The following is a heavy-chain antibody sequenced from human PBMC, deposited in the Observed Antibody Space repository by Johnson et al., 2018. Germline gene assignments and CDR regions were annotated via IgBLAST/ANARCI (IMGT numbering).Heavy chain of an antibody. D-gene: IGHD6-19*01. CDR1: GYTFTSYD. J-gene: IGHJ1*01. CDR3: ARGRRAVAGPTGNFQH. Sequence: QVQLVESGAEVKKPGASXKVSCKASGYTFTSYDITWVRQATGQGLEWMGWMDPNSGNTGYAQKFQGRVTMTRNTSISTAHMELSSLISEDTAGYYCARGRRAVAGPTGNFQHWGQGTLVTVSS. V-gene: IGHV1-8*01. CDR2: MDPNSGNT.